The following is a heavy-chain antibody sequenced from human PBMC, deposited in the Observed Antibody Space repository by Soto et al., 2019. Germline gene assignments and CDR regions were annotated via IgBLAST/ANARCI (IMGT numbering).Heavy chain of an antibody. CDR3: ATVSGWSGDAFDI. Sequence: QVQLQQWGAGLLKPSETLSLTCAVYGGSFSGYYWSWIRQPPGKGLEWIGEINHSGSTNYNPSLKSRVTISVDTSKNQFSLKLSSVTAADTAVYYCATVSGWSGDAFDIWGQGTMVTVSS. CDR2: INHSGST. CDR1: GGSFSGYY. J-gene: IGHJ3*02. D-gene: IGHD6-19*01. V-gene: IGHV4-34*01.